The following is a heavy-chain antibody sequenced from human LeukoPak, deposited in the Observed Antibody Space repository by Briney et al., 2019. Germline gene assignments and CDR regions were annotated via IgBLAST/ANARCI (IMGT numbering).Heavy chain of an antibody. Sequence: AGGSLRLSCAGYRFTFSSYTMNWVRQAPGRGLEWVSSISSSSSSIYYADSVKGRFTISRDNAKNSLYLQMNCLRADDTAVYYRVRDGCSSTSCYSVNDYWGQGTLVTVSS. V-gene: IGHV3-21*01. CDR2: ISSSSSSI. D-gene: IGHD2-2*01. J-gene: IGHJ4*02. CDR3: VRDGCSSTSCYSVNDY. CDR1: RFTFSSYT.